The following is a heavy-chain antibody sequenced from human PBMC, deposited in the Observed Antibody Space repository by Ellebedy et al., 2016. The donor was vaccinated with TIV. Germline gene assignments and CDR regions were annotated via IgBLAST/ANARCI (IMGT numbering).Heavy chain of an antibody. CDR2: IGLADDT. CDR1: GFTFSNSD. D-gene: IGHD3-9*01. V-gene: IGHV3-13*01. J-gene: IGHJ2*01. Sequence: PGGSLRLSCAASGFTFSNSDMHWVRQGAGEGLEWVSAIGLADDTYYSGSVKGRFTISRDDAKDSLYLQMNSLRAGDTGVYYCAREVSDVLTGGWDLDLWGRGTLVTVSS. CDR3: AREVSDVLTGGWDLDL.